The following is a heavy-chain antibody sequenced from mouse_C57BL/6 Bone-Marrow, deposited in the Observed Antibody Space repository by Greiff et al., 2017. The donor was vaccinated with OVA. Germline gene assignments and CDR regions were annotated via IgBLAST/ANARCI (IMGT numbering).Heavy chain of an antibody. CDR1: GYAFSSSW. D-gene: IGHD2-3*01. V-gene: IGHV1-82*01. J-gene: IGHJ2*01. CDR2: IYPGDGDT. CDR3: ARRRNDGYYPFDY. Sequence: VQLVESGPELVKPGASVKISCKASGYAFSSSWMNWVKQRPGKGLEWIGRIYPGDGDTNYNGKFKGKATLTADKSSSTAYMQLSSLTSEDSAVYFCARRRNDGYYPFDYWGQGTTLTVSS.